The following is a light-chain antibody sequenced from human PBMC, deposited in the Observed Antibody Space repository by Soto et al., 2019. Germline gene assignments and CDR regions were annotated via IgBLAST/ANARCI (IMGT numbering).Light chain of an antibody. CDR1: QSLSSSN. V-gene: IGKV3-20*01. CDR2: GAS. Sequence: EILLTQSPGTLSLSPGQRSNLSFRASQSLSSSNLAWYQQKPGQAPRLLIYGASTRATGIPDRFSGSGSGTDFTLTISRLEPEDFAVYYCQQYVISPLTFGGGTKVDIQ. CDR3: QQYVISPLT. J-gene: IGKJ4*01.